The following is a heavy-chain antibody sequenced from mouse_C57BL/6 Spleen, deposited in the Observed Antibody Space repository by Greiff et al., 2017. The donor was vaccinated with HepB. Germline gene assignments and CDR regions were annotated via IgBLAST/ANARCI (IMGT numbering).Heavy chain of an antibody. D-gene: IGHD1-1*01. Sequence: VKLMESGAELVKPGASVKISCKASGYAFSSYWMNWVKQRPGKGLEWIGQIYPGDGDTNYNGKFKGKATLTADKSSSTAYMQLSSLTSEDSAVYFCARRDYYGSSYEDFDYWGQGTTLTVSS. CDR2: IYPGDGDT. CDR1: GYAFSSYW. V-gene: IGHV1-80*01. CDR3: ARRDYYGSSYEDFDY. J-gene: IGHJ2*01.